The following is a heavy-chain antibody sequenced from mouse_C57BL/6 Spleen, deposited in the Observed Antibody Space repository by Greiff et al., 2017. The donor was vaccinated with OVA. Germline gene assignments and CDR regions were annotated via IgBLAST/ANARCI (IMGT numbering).Heavy chain of an antibody. V-gene: IGHV1-85*01. CDR3: ARDYGTLYYYAMDY. CDR2: IYPRDGST. CDR1: GYTFTSYE. J-gene: IGHJ4*01. Sequence: QVQLQQSGPELVKPGASVKLSCKASGYTFTSYEINWVKQRPGQGLEWIGWIYPRDGSTTYNEKFKGKAKLTVDTSSSTAYMQLHSLTSEDSAVYFCARDYGTLYYYAMDYWGQGTSLTVSS. D-gene: IGHD1-1*01.